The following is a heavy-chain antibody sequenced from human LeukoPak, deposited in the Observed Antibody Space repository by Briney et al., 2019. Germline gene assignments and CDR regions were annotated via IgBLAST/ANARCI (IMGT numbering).Heavy chain of an antibody. J-gene: IGHJ4*02. V-gene: IGHV3-30-3*01. CDR1: GFTFSGYA. CDR2: ISYDGSNK. Sequence: GRSLRLSCAASGFTFSGYAMHWVRQAPGKGLEWVAVISYDGSNKYYADSVKGRFTISRDNSKNTLYLQMNSLRVEDTAVYYCARGRGAYDDYEGDHWGQGTLVTVSS. CDR3: ARGRGAYDDYEGDH. D-gene: IGHD4-17*01.